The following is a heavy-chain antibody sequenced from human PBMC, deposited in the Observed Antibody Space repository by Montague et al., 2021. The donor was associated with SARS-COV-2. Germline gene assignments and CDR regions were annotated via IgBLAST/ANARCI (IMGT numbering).Heavy chain of an antibody. J-gene: IGHJ6*03. D-gene: IGHD3-10*01. Sequence: SETLSLTCTVSGGSVSCSPYYWGWIRQPPGRGLEWVGSISYSGRTYFSPSLKSRLTISVDSSENQFSLRLSSVTAADTAVYYCASSYYYGSGTYVYNYYMDVWGKGTTVTVSS. CDR3: ASSYYYGSGTYVYNYYMDV. CDR2: ISYSGRT. CDR1: GGSVSCSPYY. V-gene: IGHV4-39*01.